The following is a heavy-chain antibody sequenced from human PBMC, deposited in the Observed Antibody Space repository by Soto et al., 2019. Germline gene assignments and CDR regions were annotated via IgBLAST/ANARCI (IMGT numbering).Heavy chain of an antibody. Sequence: PSETLSPTSTASGGSISGYYWGWIRQPPGKGLEWIGYMYNTGSTVYNPSFKSRVTISVDTSKNQFSLKLDSVTAADTAVFYCARLGGYYQAFD. V-gene: IGHV4-59*08. J-gene: IGHJ4*01. D-gene: IGHD3-22*01. CDR1: GGSISGYY. CDR3: ARLGGYYQAFD. CDR2: MYNTGST.